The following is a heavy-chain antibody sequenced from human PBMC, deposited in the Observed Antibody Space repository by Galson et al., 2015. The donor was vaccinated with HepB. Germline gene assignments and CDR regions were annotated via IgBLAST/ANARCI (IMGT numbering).Heavy chain of an antibody. CDR3: ARGLLHRVDSYYYYYYMDV. Sequence: TVSCTASGYTFTSYYMHWVRQAPGQGLEWMGIINPSGGSTSYAQKFQGRVTMTRDTSTSTVYMELSSLRSEDTAVYYCARGLLHRVDSYYYYYYMDVWGKGTTVTVSS. CDR1: GYTFTSYY. D-gene: IGHD2/OR15-2a*01. V-gene: IGHV1-46*01. CDR2: INPSGGST. J-gene: IGHJ6*03.